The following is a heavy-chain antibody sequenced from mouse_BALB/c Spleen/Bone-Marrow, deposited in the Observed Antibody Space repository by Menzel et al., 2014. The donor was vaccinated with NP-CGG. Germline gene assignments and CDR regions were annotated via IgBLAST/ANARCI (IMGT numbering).Heavy chain of an antibody. Sequence: QVQLQQSGAELVRPGASVKVSCKASGYTFINYWINWVRQRPGQGLEWIGNIYPSDSYTNYNQKFKDKATLTVDKSSSTAYMQLSSPTSEDSAXXXXXRXXXXYYAMDYWGQGTSVAVSS. J-gene: IGHJ4*01. CDR3: XRXXXXYYAMDY. CDR2: IYPSDSYT. V-gene: IGHV1-69*02. CDR1: GYTFINYW.